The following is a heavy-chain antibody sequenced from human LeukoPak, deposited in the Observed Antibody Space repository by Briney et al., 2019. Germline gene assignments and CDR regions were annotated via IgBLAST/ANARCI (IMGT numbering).Heavy chain of an antibody. J-gene: IGHJ4*02. Sequence: PGESLTISCKGSGYSFTTYWIAWVRQMPGKGLEWMGIIYPGDSDTRYSPSFQGQVTISADKSIRTAYLQWSSLKASDTAMYYCAITYRSGWYYFDNWGQGTLVTVSS. CDR1: GYSFTTYW. V-gene: IGHV5-51*03. D-gene: IGHD6-19*01. CDR2: IYPGDSDT. CDR3: AITYRSGWYYFDN.